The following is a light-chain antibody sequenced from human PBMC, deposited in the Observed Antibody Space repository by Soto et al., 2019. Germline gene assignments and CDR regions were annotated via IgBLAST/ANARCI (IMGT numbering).Light chain of an antibody. Sequence: QSVVTQEPSLTVSPGGTVTLTCASSTGAVTSGNYPNWFQQKPGQAPRALIYATSNKYSSTPARFSGSLLGDKAALTLSGVQPEDEADYYCLLFYGGAHVFGPGTKVTVL. J-gene: IGLJ1*01. CDR1: TGAVTSGNY. V-gene: IGLV7-43*01. CDR2: ATS. CDR3: LLFYGGAHV.